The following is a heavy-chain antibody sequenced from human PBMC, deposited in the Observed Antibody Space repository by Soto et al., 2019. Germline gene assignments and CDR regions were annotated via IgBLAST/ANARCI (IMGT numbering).Heavy chain of an antibody. CDR2: IYYSGST. V-gene: IGHV4-31*03. CDR3: ARVEYSSSSHWFDP. D-gene: IGHD6-6*01. Sequence: PSETLSLTCTVSGGSISSGGYYWSWIRQHPGKGLEGIGYIYYSGSTYYNPSLKSRVTISVDTSKNQFSLKLSSVTAADTAVYYCARVEYSSSSHWFDPWGQGTLVTVSS. CDR1: GGSISSGGYY. J-gene: IGHJ5*02.